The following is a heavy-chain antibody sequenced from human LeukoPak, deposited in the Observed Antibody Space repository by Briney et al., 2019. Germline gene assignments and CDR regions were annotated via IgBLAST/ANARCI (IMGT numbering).Heavy chain of an antibody. CDR2: IYYSATT. Sequence: SETLSLSRTVSGGSISTRSYYWGWIRQPSGKGLEWIGSIYYSATTYYNPSLKSRVTISVDTSRNQFSLELSSVTAADTAVYYCARLCDSSTSLDPWGQGTLVTVSS. CDR3: ARLCDSSTSLDP. CDR1: GGSISTRSYY. V-gene: IGHV4-39*01. J-gene: IGHJ5*02. D-gene: IGHD6-6*01.